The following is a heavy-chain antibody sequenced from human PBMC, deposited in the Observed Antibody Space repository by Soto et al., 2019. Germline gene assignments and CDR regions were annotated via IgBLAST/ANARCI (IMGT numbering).Heavy chain of an antibody. Sequence: GESLKISCKSSGYSFTTYWIGWVRQMPGKGLEWMGIIYPGDSQTRYSPSFRGQATISVDKSITTAYLQWSSLKASDTAMYYCARQSKLVFVPDYWGQGALVTVSS. D-gene: IGHD3-3*01. CDR3: ARQSKLVFVPDY. CDR2: IYPGDSQT. V-gene: IGHV5-51*01. CDR1: GYSFTTYW. J-gene: IGHJ4*02.